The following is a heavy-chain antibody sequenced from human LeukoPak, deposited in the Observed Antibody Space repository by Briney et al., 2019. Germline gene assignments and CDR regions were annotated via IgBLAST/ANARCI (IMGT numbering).Heavy chain of an antibody. Sequence: TETLSLTCAVSGYSISSGYYWGWIRQPPGKGLEWIGSIYHSGSTYYNPSLKSRVTISVDTSKNQFSLKLSSVTAADTAVYYCARQQWQPIFDYWGQGTLVTVSS. D-gene: IGHD6-19*01. CDR1: GYSISSGYY. CDR2: IYHSGST. V-gene: IGHV4-38-2*01. J-gene: IGHJ4*02. CDR3: ARQQWQPIFDY.